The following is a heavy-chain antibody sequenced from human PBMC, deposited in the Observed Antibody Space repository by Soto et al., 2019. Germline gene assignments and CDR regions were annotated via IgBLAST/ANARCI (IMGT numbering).Heavy chain of an antibody. CDR2: ISSASSFT. Sequence: QVQVVESGGGLVRPGGSLRLYCAASGFSFSDSYMSWIRQAPGKGLEWVSSISSASSFTNYAGSVKGRFTISRDNAKDSLSLQMNSLRAEDTAVYYCARASGRDNWFDPWGQGTLVTVSS. CDR1: GFSFSDSY. D-gene: IGHD1-26*01. CDR3: ARASGRDNWFDP. J-gene: IGHJ5*02. V-gene: IGHV3-11*05.